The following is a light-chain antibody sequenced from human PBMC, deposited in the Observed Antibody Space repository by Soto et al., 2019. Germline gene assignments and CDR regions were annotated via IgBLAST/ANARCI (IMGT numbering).Light chain of an antibody. CDR2: EVS. CDR3: CSFAGSYTYV. J-gene: IGLJ1*01. CDR1: RSDVGGYNY. V-gene: IGLV2-11*01. Sequence: QSALTQPRSVSGSPGQSVTISCSGTRSDVGGYNYVSWYQQHPGKAPKLMISEVSKRPSGVPDRFSGSKSGNTASLTISGLQAEDEANYYCCSFAGSYTYVFGTGTKVTVL.